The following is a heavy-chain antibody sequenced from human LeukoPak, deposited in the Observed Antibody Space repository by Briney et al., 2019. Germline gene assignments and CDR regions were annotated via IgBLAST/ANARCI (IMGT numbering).Heavy chain of an antibody. J-gene: IGHJ4*02. CDR3: ARGWRWLDY. V-gene: IGHV3-48*03. D-gene: IGHD4-23*01. CDR1: GFTFSSYE. CDR2: ISSSGGTI. Sequence: PGGSLRLSCAASGFTFSSYEMSWVRQALGKGLEWVSYISSSGGTIYYADSVRGRFTISRDNAKNSLYLQMNSLRAEDTAVYYCARGWRWLDYWGQGTLVTVSS.